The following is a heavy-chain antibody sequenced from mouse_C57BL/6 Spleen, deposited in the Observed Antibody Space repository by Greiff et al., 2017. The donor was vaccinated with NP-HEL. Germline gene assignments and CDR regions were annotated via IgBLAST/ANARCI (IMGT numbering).Heavy chain of an antibody. D-gene: IGHD4-1*01. CDR2: IRSKSSNYAT. Sequence: EVQRVESGGGLVQPKGSLKLSCAASGFTFNTYAMHWVRQAPGKGLEWVARIRSKSSNYATYYADSVKDRFTISRDDSQSMLYLQMNNLKTEDTAMYYCVRGTGTDWYFDVWGTGTTVTVSS. J-gene: IGHJ1*03. CDR3: VRGTGTDWYFDV. CDR1: GFTFNTYA. V-gene: IGHV10-3*01.